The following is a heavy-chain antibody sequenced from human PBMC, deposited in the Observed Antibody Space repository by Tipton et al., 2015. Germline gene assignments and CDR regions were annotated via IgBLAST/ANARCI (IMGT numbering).Heavy chain of an antibody. CDR1: GGSLSGYY. V-gene: IGHV4-34*01. D-gene: IGHD2-21*02. CDR2: MNHSGST. J-gene: IGHJ4*02. CDR3: ASPSLPHDRGDYYFQS. Sequence: TLSLTCAVYGGSLSGYYWSWIRQPPGKGLEWIGEMNHSGSTYYNPSLKSRVTISIDRFKNQFSLKLSSVTAADTAVYYCASPSLPHDRGDYYFQSWGQGSLVTVSS.